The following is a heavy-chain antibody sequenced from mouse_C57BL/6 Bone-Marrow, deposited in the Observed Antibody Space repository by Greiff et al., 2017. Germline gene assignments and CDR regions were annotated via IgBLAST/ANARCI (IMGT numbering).Heavy chain of an antibody. V-gene: IGHV1-64*01. J-gene: IGHJ2*03. CDR3: ARRTYGSPDY. D-gene: IGHD1-1*01. Sequence: QVQLQQPGAELVKPGASVKLSCKASGYTFTSYWMHWVKQRPGQGLEWIGVIHPTSGITNYNEKFKGKATLTVDKSSSTAYMQLSSLTSEDSAVYYCARRTYGSPDYWGQGTSLTVSS. CDR2: IHPTSGIT. CDR1: GYTFTSYW.